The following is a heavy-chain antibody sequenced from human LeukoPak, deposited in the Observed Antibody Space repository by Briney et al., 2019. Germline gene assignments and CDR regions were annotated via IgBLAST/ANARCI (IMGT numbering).Heavy chain of an antibody. CDR2: ISAYNGNT. V-gene: IGHV1-18*04. J-gene: IGHJ3*02. CDR3: ARGADCSSTSCYGPEWAFDI. D-gene: IGHD2-2*01. Sequence: ASVKVSCKASGYTFTSYGISWVRHAPGQGLEWMGWISAYNGNTNYAQKLQGRVTMTTDTSTSTAYMELRSLRSDDTAVYYCARGADCSSTSCYGPEWAFDIWGQGTMVTVSS. CDR1: GYTFTSYG.